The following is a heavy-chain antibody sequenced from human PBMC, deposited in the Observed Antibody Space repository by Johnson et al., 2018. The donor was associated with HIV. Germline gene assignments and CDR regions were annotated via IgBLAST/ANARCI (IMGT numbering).Heavy chain of an antibody. V-gene: IGHV3-11*01. CDR3: TSPRGGLVARDAFDI. Sequence: QVQLVESGGGLVKPGGSLRLSCAASGFIFSDYYMSWIRQAPGKGLEWVSYISSSGTNIYYADSVKGRFSISRDNAKKSLYLQMNSLKTEDTAVYYCTSPRGGLVARDAFDIWGQGTMVIVSS. D-gene: IGHD2-15*01. CDR2: ISSSGTNI. CDR1: GFIFSDYY. J-gene: IGHJ3*02.